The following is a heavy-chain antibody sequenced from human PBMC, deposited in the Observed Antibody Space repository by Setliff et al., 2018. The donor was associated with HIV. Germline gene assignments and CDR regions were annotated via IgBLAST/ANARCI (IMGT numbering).Heavy chain of an antibody. J-gene: IGHJ6*03. CDR3: ARTRSGGSSVYYYYYMDV. D-gene: IGHD2-15*01. CDR1: GYTFTGYA. Sequence: ASVKVSCKASGYTFTGYAMHWVRQATGQGLEWMGWMNPDSGNTGSAQNFQGRLTITWNTSISTAYMELGSLGFDDTAVYFCARTRSGGSSVYYYYYMDVWGQGTAVTVSS. CDR2: MNPDSGNT. V-gene: IGHV1-8*03.